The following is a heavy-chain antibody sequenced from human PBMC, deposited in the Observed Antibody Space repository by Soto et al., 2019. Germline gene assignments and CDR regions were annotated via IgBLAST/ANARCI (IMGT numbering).Heavy chain of an antibody. D-gene: IGHD2-2*03. V-gene: IGHV4-59*01. CDR1: CDSISSYS. J-gene: IGHJ4*02. CDR2: IHYNGKT. Sequence: SETLSLTCTVSCDSISSYSWSWIRQPPGKGLEWIGNIHYNGKTKYSPSLKSRINMSVDTSKNHFSLKLISVTTADTAVYFCAREGNLGRWIQPLDSWGQGTLVTVSS. CDR3: AREGNLGRWIQPLDS.